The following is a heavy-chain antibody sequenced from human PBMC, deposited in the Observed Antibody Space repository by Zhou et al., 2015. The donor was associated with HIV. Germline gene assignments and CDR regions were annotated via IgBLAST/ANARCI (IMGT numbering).Heavy chain of an antibody. CDR1: GGTFSGSD. D-gene: IGHD3-22*01. CDR3: ATSSGKYDFAFDV. V-gene: IGHV1-69*09. J-gene: IGHJ3*01. CDR2: FIPMSDIE. Sequence: QVQLVQSGTEVKKPGSSVKVSCKASGGTFSGSDISWVRQAPGQGLEWMGRFIPMSDIENHAQKFRGRLTISADKSTGTAYMELSRLRSEDAAVYYCATSSGKYDFAFDVWGQGTRLIVSS.